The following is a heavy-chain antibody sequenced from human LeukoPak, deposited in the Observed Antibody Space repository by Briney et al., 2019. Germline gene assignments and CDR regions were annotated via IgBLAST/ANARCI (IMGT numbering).Heavy chain of an antibody. D-gene: IGHD3-22*01. J-gene: IGHJ4*02. CDR2: IKPDGSLQ. Sequence: PGGSLRLSCTASGFIFSSFWVAWVRQAPGKGLERVANIKPDGSLQFYGDSVKGRFTISRDNAKNSLYLQMNNLRAEDTALYYCATSYDSSGCDWGQGTLVTVSS. CDR3: ATSYDSSGCD. CDR1: GFIFSSFW. V-gene: IGHV3-7*01.